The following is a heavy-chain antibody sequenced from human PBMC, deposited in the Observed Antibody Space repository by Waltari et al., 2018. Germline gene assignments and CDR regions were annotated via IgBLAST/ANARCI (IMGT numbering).Heavy chain of an antibody. CDR3: AKGIQLWGRGSWYFDD. V-gene: IGHV7-4-1*02. CDR2: VNTNTGNP. CDR1: GYIFSNYA. J-gene: IGHJ4*02. D-gene: IGHD5-18*01. Sequence: QVQLVQSGSELKKPGASVKVSCTASGYIFSNYAIDWVRQAPGQGLEWMGWVNTNTGNPTYAQGFTGRFVFSLDTSVSTAYLQISSLKAEDTSVYYCAKGIQLWGRGSWYFDDWGQGTLVTVSS.